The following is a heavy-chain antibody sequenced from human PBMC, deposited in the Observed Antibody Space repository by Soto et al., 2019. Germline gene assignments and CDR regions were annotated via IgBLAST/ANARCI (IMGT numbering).Heavy chain of an antibody. V-gene: IGHV4-59*01. J-gene: IGHJ4*02. Sequence: SETLSLTCTVSGGSITSYKWSWIRQSPGKGLEWIAYMYSSGSTNYNPSLKSRVTISVDTSKNQYSLKLNSATAADTAVYYCAREWSAFDHWGQGILVTSPQ. D-gene: IGHD2-15*01. CDR1: GGSITSYK. CDR2: MYSSGST. CDR3: AREWSAFDH.